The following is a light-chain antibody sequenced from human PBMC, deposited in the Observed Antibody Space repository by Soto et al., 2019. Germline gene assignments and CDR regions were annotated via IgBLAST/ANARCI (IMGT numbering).Light chain of an antibody. J-gene: IGLJ1*01. V-gene: IGLV1-40*01. CDR3: QSYDGSLSDYV. Sequence: QAVVTQPPSVSGAPGQRVTISCTGSSSNIGAGYDLHWYQQLPGTAPKLLIYDNTNRPSGVPDRFSGSKSGTSASLAITGLQADDEADYNCQSYDGSLSDYVFGTGTQRTVL. CDR1: SSNIGAGYD. CDR2: DNT.